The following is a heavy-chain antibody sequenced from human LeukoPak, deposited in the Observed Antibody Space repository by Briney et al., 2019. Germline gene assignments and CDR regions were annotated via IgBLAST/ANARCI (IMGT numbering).Heavy chain of an antibody. CDR1: SGSLSSFY. J-gene: IGHJ4*02. Sequence: SETLSLTCTVSSGSLSSFYWNWIRQPAGKGLEWVGRIYPSGSTDYNASLKSRVTMSVDTSKKQFSLKLNSVTAADAAVYYCARSSGHDFDYWGQGILVTVSS. CDR2: IYPSGST. D-gene: IGHD5-12*01. CDR3: ARSSGHDFDY. V-gene: IGHV4-4*07.